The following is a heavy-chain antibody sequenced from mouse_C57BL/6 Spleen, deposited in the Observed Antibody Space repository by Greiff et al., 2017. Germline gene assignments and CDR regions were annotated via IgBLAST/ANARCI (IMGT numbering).Heavy chain of an antibody. Sequence: SGAELVRPGASVTLSCKASGYTFTDYEMHWVKQTPVHGLEWIGAIDPETGGTAYNQKFKGKAILTADKSSSTAYMELRSLTSEDSAVYYWTRTTPAMDYWGQGTSVTVSS. CDR1: GYTFTDYE. J-gene: IGHJ4*01. CDR2: IDPETGGT. CDR3: TRTTPAMDY. V-gene: IGHV1-15*01. D-gene: IGHD2-12*01.